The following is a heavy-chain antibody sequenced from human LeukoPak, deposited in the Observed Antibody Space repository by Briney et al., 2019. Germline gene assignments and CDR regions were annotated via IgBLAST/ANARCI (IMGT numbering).Heavy chain of an antibody. V-gene: IGHV3-21*01. CDR3: ARDFRYSGSYHHWFDP. CDR1: GFTFSVYS. CDR2: ISSSGTYI. Sequence: GGSLRLSCAASGFTFSVYSINCVREAPGRGLEWVSSISSSGTYIYYADSVKGRFTISRDNAKNSLSLQMNSLRAEDTAVYYCARDFRYSGSYHHWFDPWGQGTLVTVSS. J-gene: IGHJ5*02. D-gene: IGHD1-26*01.